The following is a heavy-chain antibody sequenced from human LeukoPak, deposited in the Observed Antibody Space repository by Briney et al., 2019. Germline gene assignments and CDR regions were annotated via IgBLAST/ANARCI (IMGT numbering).Heavy chain of an antibody. V-gene: IGHV4-39*07. CDR2: IYYSGST. CDR1: GGSISSSSYY. Sequence: SETLSLTCTVSGGSISSSSYYWGWIRQPPGKGLEWIGSIYYSGSTYYNPSLKSRVTISVDTSKNQFSLKLSSVTAADTAVYYCARYGIAANESFDYWGQGTLVTVSS. D-gene: IGHD6-13*01. J-gene: IGHJ4*02. CDR3: ARYGIAANESFDY.